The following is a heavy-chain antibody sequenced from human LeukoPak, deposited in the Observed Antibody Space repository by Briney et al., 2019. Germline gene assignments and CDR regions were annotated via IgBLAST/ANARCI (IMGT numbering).Heavy chain of an antibody. CDR1: GFTFSSYG. CDR3: AKWMGYWS. J-gene: IGHJ4*02. D-gene: IGHD6-13*01. CDR2: ISYDGSNK. Sequence: QPGGSLRLSCAASGFTFSSYGMHWVRQAPGKGLEWVAVISYDGSNKYYADSVKGRFTISRDNSKNTLYLQMNSLRAEDTAVYYCAKWMGYWSWGQGTLVTVSS. V-gene: IGHV3-30*18.